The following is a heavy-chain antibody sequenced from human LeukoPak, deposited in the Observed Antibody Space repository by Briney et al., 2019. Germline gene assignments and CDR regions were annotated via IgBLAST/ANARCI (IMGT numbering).Heavy chain of an antibody. J-gene: IGHJ4*02. V-gene: IGHV3-23*01. Sequence: GGSLRLSCAASGFTFSSYAMSWVRQAPGKGLEWVSVFSGNSGSTYHADSVKGRFTISRDNAENTLYLQMNSLRVEDTAVYYCARDRGWRLLDYWGQGTLVTVSS. CDR1: GFTFSSYA. D-gene: IGHD6-25*01. CDR3: ARDRGWRLLDY. CDR2: FSGNSGST.